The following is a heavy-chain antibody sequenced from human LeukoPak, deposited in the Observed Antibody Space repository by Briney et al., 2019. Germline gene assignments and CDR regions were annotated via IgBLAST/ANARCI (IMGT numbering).Heavy chain of an antibody. J-gene: IGHJ4*02. D-gene: IGHD3/OR15-3a*01. V-gene: IGHV3-33*01. CDR1: GFPFSTYG. CDR2: IWYDGSNK. Sequence: GGSLRLSCAASGFPFSTYGMHWVRQPPGKGLEWVAVIWYDGSNKYYADSVKGRFTISRDKSKNTMYLQMDSLRVEDTAMYYCARAVGPFDYWGQGSLVTVSS. CDR3: ARAVGPFDY.